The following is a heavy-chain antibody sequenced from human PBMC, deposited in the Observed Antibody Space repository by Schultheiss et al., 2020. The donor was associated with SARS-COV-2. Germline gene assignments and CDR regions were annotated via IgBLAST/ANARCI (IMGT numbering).Heavy chain of an antibody. D-gene: IGHD5-18*01. CDR2: INHSGGT. Sequence: SETLSLTCAVSGVSVSSGGYSWSWIRQAPGKGLEWIGEINHSGGTNYNPSLKSRVTISVDTSKNQFSLKLSSVTAADTAVYYCARVGLWLRDYYYYYMDVWGKGTTVTVSS. CDR3: ARVGLWLRDYYYYYMDV. V-gene: IGHV4-61*08. CDR1: GVSVSSGGYS. J-gene: IGHJ6*03.